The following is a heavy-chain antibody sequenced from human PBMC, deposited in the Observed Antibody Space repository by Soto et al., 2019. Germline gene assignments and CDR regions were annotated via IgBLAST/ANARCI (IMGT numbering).Heavy chain of an antibody. J-gene: IGHJ6*02. D-gene: IGHD2-15*01. CDR1: GYTFSNYG. V-gene: IGHV1-18*01. CDR2: ISAHNGNT. CDR3: ARDVREISGAYYYYGMDV. Sequence: GASVKVSCKASGYTFSNYGVSWARQAPGQGLEWMGWISAHNGNTKSAQKLQGRVTMTTDTSTSTAYVDLRSLRPDDTAVYYCARDVREISGAYYYYGMDVWGQGTTVTVS.